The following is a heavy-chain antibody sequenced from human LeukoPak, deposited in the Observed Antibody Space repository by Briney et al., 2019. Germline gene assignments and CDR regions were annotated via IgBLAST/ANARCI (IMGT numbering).Heavy chain of an antibody. Sequence: SETLSLTCTVSGGSISSYYWSWIRQPPGKGVEGSGYIYYIGSTNYNPSLKSRVTISVDTSKNQFSLKLSSVTAADTAVYYCAGINYSSGWYEAYYFDYWGQGTLVTVSS. V-gene: IGHV4-59*08. CDR2: IYYIGST. CDR1: GGSISSYY. CDR3: AGINYSSGWYEAYYFDY. D-gene: IGHD6-19*01. J-gene: IGHJ4*02.